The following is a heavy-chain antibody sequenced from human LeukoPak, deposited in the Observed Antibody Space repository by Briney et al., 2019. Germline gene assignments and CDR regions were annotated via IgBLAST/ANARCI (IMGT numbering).Heavy chain of an antibody. CDR2: INPNRGGT. D-gene: IGHD3-22*01. CDR3: ASIYYDSTRYYFDW. J-gene: IGHJ4*02. CDR1: GYTFTGYY. V-gene: IGHV1-2*02. Sequence: WASVKVSCKASGYTFTGYYMHWVRQAPGQGLEWMGWINPNRGGTNYAQKFQGMVTMTRDTSISTAYMELSRLRSDDTSVYYCASIYYDSTRYYFDWGRQGPLATVS.